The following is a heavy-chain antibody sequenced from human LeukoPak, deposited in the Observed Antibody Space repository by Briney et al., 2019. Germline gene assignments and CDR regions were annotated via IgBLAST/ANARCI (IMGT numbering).Heavy chain of an antibody. CDR1: GFTFSSYG. CDR2: ISYDGSNK. V-gene: IGHV3-30*03. CDR3: ASVSSGPPY. J-gene: IGHJ4*02. D-gene: IGHD6-19*01. Sequence: GRSLRLSCAASGFTFSSYGMHWVRQAPGKGLEWVAVISYDGSNKYYADSVKGRFTISRDNAKNSLYLQMNSLRAEDTAVYYCASVSSGPPYWGQGTLVTVSS.